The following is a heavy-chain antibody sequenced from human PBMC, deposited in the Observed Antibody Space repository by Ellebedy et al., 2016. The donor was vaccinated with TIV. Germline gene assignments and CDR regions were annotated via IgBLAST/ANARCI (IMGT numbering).Heavy chain of an antibody. Sequence: SETLSLTXTVSGGSISSYYWSWIRQPPGKGLEWIGYIYYSGSTNYNPSLKSRVTISVDTSKNQFSLKLSSVTAADTAVYFCARGRRYFDSSGYYLDYWGQGPLVTVSS. CDR1: GGSISSYY. J-gene: IGHJ4*02. CDR3: ARGRRYFDSSGYYLDY. CDR2: IYYSGST. D-gene: IGHD3-22*01. V-gene: IGHV4-59*01.